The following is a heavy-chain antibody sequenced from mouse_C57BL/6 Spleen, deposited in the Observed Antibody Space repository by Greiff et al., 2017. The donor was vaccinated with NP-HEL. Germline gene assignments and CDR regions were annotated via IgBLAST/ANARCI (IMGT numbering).Heavy chain of an antibody. CDR1: GYTFTDYY. V-gene: IGHV1-76*01. CDR3: ARRGYDGYYDYYAMDY. Sequence: VQLVESGAELVRPGASVKLSCKASGYTFTDYYINWVKQRPGQGLEWIARIYPGSGNTYYNEKFKGKATLTAEKSSSTAYMQLSSLTSEDSAVYFCARRGYDGYYDYYAMDYWGQGTSVTVSS. J-gene: IGHJ4*01. D-gene: IGHD2-3*01. CDR2: IYPGSGNT.